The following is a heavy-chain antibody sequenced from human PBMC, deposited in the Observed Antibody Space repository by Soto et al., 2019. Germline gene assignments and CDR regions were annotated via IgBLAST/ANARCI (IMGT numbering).Heavy chain of an antibody. CDR1: GGSFSGYY. D-gene: IGHD2-2*01. CDR3: VRGDIVVVPAAPTPGYYYMDV. Sequence: PSETLSLTCAVYGGSFSGYYWSWIRQPPGKGLEWIGEINHSGSTNYNPSLKSRVTISVDTSKNQFSLRLSSVTAADTAAYYCVRGDIVVVPAAPTPGYYYMDVWGKGTTVTVSS. J-gene: IGHJ6*03. CDR2: INHSGST. V-gene: IGHV4-34*01.